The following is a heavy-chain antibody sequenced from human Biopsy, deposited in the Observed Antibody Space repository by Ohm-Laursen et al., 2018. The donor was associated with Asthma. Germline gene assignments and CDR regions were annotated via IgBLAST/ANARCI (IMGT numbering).Heavy chain of an antibody. Sequence: GTLSLTCTVSGGSISSYYWSWIRLPPGKGLEWIGYIYYSGGTAYNPSLKSRVTISADTSKNLFSLKLSSVTAADTAVYYCARDRVDRYFDYWGQGTLVTVSS. CDR1: GGSISSYY. CDR2: IYYSGGT. D-gene: IGHD5-12*01. V-gene: IGHV4-59*01. CDR3: ARDRVDRYFDY. J-gene: IGHJ4*02.